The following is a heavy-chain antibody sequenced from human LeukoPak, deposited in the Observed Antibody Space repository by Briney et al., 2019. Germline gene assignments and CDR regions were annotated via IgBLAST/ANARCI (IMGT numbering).Heavy chain of an antibody. Sequence: GGSLGLSCTGSGFTFRIYAMSWVRQAPGKGLEWVSSISASENTTFYADSVKGRFTISRDNSKNTLYLQMNSLRADDTAVYYCAKKYSYFDSWGQGTLVTVSS. J-gene: IGHJ4*02. V-gene: IGHV3-23*01. D-gene: IGHD2/OR15-2a*01. CDR1: GFTFRIYA. CDR3: AKKYSYFDS. CDR2: ISASENTT.